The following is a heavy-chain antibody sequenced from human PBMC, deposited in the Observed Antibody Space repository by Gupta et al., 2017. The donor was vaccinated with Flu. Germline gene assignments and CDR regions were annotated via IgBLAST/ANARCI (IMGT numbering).Heavy chain of an antibody. CDR1: GFTFCSYA. V-gene: IGHV3-23*01. J-gene: IGHJ4*02. D-gene: IGHD3-10*01. CDR3: AKTPYGENAQFRYFHY. Sequence: EVQLLESGGGLVQPGGSLRLSCAASGFTFCSYAMSWVRQAPGKGLEWVSGISDRGGSTYYADSVKGRFTISRDNSRNTLYLQMNSLRAEDTAVYYCAKTPYGENAQFRYFHYWGQGTLVTVSS. CDR2: ISDRGGST.